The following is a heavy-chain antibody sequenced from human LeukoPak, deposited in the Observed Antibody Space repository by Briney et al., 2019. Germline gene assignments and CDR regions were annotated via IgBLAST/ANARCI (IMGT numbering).Heavy chain of an antibody. Sequence: ASVKVSCKASGGTFSSYAISWVRQAPGQGLEWMGGIIPIFGTANYAQKFQGRVTITADESTSTAYMELSSLRSEDTAVYYCARVRGRITISYYMDVWGKGTTVTVS. CDR3: ARVRGRITISYYMDV. CDR2: IIPIFGTA. J-gene: IGHJ6*03. V-gene: IGHV1-69*01. D-gene: IGHD3-3*01. CDR1: GGTFSSYA.